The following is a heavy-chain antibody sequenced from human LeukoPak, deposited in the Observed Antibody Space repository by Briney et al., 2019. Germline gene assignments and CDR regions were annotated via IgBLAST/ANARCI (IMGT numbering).Heavy chain of an antibody. V-gene: IGHV1-46*01. CDR1: GYTFTSYY. Sequence: GASVKVSCKASGYTFTSYYMHWVRQAPGQGLEWMGIINPSGGSTSYAQKFQGRVTMTRDMSTSTVYMELSSLRSEDTAVYYCARDLGGTDSSGSQYYFDYWGQGTLVTVSS. J-gene: IGHJ4*02. CDR3: ARDLGGTDSSGSQYYFDY. D-gene: IGHD6-25*01. CDR2: INPSGGST.